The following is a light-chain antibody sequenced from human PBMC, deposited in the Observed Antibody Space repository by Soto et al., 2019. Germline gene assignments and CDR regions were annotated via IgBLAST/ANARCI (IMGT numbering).Light chain of an antibody. Sequence: QSALTQPASVSGSPGQSITISCTGTSSDVGAYNYVSWYQQHPGKAPKLMFEVSDRPSGVSNRFSGSKSGNTASLTISGLQAEDEADYYCSSYTSSNTLVFGGGTKLTVL. CDR1: SSDVGAYNY. J-gene: IGLJ2*01. V-gene: IGLV2-14*01. CDR3: SSYTSSNTLV. CDR2: EVS.